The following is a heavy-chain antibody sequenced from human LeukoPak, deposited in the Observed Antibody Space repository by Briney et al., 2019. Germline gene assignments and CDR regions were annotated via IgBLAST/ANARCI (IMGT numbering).Heavy chain of an antibody. CDR1: GGSFSGYY. CDR3: ARGEPTVTTRPYYYYYYMDV. J-gene: IGHJ6*03. CDR2: INHSGST. D-gene: IGHD4-11*01. Sequence: KASETLSLTCAVYGGSFSGYYWSWIRQPPGKGLEWIGEINHSGSTNYNPSLKSRVTISVDTSKNQFSLKLSSVAAADTAVYYCARGEPTVTTRPYYYYYYMDVWGKGTTVTVSS. V-gene: IGHV4-34*01.